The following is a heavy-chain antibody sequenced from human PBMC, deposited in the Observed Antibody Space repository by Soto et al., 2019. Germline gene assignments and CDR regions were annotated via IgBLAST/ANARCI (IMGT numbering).Heavy chain of an antibody. V-gene: IGHV3-33*01. CDR1: GFTFSSYG. CDR2: IWYDGSNK. D-gene: IGHD6-19*01. J-gene: IGHJ5*02. Sequence: QVQLVESGGGVVQPGRSLRLSCAASGFTFSSYGMHWVRQAPGKGLEWVAVIWYDGSNKYYADSVKGRFTISRDNSKNPXYLQMNSLRAEDTAVYYCARDSRRYSSGWSNWFDPWGQGTLVTVSS. CDR3: ARDSRRYSSGWSNWFDP.